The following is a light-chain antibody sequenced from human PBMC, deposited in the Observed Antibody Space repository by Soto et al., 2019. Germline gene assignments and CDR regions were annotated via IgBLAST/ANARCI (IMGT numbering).Light chain of an antibody. CDR3: QQYSTYPYT. CDR1: QTITSW. J-gene: IGKJ2*01. CDR2: DGS. V-gene: IGKV1-5*01. Sequence: DIQMTQSPSTLSASVGDRVTITCRASQTITSWLAWYQQKPGAAPKLLIYDGSSWESGVSSRFSGSGSGTDFTLAISSLRPEDVATYYCQQYSTYPYTFGQGNKLEIK.